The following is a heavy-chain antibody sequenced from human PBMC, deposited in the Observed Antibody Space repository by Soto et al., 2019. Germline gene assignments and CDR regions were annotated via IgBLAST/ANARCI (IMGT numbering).Heavy chain of an antibody. V-gene: IGHV3-48*03. CDR1: GFSFSYYE. Sequence: EVQLVESGGGLVQPGGSLRLSCEASGFSFSYYEMNWVRQAPGKGLEWVSYTGASGNSIYYAESVKGRFIISRDNDKSLLHLQMNRLRVADTAVYYSARIRGFPHYCGQGTLLTVSS. CDR3: ARIRGFPHY. CDR2: TGASGNSI. J-gene: IGHJ4*02. D-gene: IGHD3-10*01.